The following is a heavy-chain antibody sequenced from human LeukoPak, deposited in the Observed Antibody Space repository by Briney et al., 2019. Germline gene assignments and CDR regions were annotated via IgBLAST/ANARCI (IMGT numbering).Heavy chain of an antibody. Sequence: SETLSLNCTVSGGSISSSSYYWGWIRQPPGKGLEWIGSIYYSGSTYYNPSLKSRVTISVDTSKNQFSLKLSSVTAADTAVYYCARHVYSSSWYYYFDYWGQGTLVTVSS. CDR2: IYYSGST. CDR1: GGSISSSSYY. CDR3: ARHVYSSSWYYYFDY. V-gene: IGHV4-39*01. J-gene: IGHJ4*02. D-gene: IGHD6-13*01.